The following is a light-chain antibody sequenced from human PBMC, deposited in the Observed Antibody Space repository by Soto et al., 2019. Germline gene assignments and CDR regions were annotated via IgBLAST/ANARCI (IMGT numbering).Light chain of an antibody. J-gene: IGLJ1*01. Sequence: QSALTQPASVSGSPGQSITISCTGSRSDIGAYNFVSWYQHHPGKAPKLIIYDVNDRPSGVSNRFSGSKSGNTASLTISGLQAEDEADYYCVSYTPGANLYVFGTGTKLTVL. CDR2: DVN. CDR1: RSDIGAYNF. V-gene: IGLV2-14*03. CDR3: VSYTPGANLYV.